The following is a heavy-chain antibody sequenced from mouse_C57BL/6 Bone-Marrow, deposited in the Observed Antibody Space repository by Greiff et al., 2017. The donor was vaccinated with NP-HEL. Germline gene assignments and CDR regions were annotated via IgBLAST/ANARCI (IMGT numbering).Heavy chain of an antibody. CDR3: ARTYYSNYEDY. J-gene: IGHJ2*01. Sequence: QVQLQQPGAELVRPGTSVKLSCKASGYTFTSYWMHWVKQRPGQGLEWIGVIDPSDSYTNSNQKFKGKATLTVDTSSSTASLQLSSLTYEDAAVYYYARTYYSNYEDYWGQGTTLTVSS. CDR2: IDPSDSYT. V-gene: IGHV1-59*01. CDR1: GYTFTSYW. D-gene: IGHD2-5*01.